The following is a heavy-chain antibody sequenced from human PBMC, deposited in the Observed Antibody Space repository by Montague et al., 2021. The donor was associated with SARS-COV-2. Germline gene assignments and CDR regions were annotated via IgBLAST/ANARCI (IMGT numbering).Heavy chain of an antibody. Sequence: LRLSCAASGFTFSDYYMSWIRQAPGKGLEWIGEINHSGSTNYNPSLKSRVTISVDTSKNQFSLKLSSVTAADTAVYYCARARITMVRGVRNRGSNWFDPWGQGTLVTVSS. V-gene: IGHV4-34*01. J-gene: IGHJ5*02. D-gene: IGHD3-10*01. CDR2: INHSGST. CDR3: ARARITMVRGVRNRGSNWFDP. CDR1: GFTFSDYY.